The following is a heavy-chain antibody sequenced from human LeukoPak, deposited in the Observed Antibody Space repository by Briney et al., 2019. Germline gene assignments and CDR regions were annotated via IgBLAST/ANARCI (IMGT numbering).Heavy chain of an antibody. CDR2: IKPTGSAI. V-gene: IGHV1-46*04. Sequence: ASVKDSCKASGYTFTSPWMHWVGQAPGQGPEWRGGIKPTGSAISYAHKLQGRVTMTRDTSTSTEYMELRSLRSDDTAVYYCARDASLGDISWWLHSWGQGTPVTVSS. D-gene: IGHD3-16*01. J-gene: IGHJ5*01. CDR3: ARDASLGDISWWLHS. CDR1: GYTFTSPW.